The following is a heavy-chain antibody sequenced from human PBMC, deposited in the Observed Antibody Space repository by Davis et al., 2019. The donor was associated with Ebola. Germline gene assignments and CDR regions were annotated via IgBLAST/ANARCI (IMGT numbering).Heavy chain of an antibody. D-gene: IGHD6-13*01. Sequence: PGGSLRLSCEASGFTFDDYAMHWVRQVPGKGLEWVAGISWNSVGKGYGDSVKGRFTISRDNAKNSLYLEMSSLSAEDTALYWCAKDVSQQLVHRYFQQWGQGTLVIVSA. CDR3: AKDVSQQLVHRYFQQ. CDR1: GFTFDDYA. CDR2: ISWNSVGK. V-gene: IGHV3-9*01. J-gene: IGHJ1*01.